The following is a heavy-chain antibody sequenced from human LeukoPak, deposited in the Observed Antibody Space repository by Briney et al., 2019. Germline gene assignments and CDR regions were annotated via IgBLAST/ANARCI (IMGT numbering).Heavy chain of an antibody. CDR1: GFTFSSYW. J-gene: IGHJ4*02. CDR3: AKDFVVVPGNVNYFDY. CDR2: ISGSGDNT. V-gene: IGHV3-23*01. Sequence: GGSLRLSCAASGFTFSSYWMSWVRQAPGKGLEWVSAISGSGDNTYYADSVKGRFTVSRDNSKNTLYVQMKSLRAEDTAVYYCAKDFVVVPGNVNYFDYWGQGTLVTVSS. D-gene: IGHD2-21*02.